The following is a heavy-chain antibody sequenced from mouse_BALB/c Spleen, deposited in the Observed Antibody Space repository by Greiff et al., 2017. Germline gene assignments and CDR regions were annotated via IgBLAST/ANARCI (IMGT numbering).Heavy chain of an antibody. J-gene: IGHJ2*01. D-gene: IGHD2-10*01. CDR3: ARSACYGTPGYFDY. V-gene: IGHV1-18*01. Sequence: DVQLQESGPELVKPGASVKIPCKASGYTFTDYNMDWVKQSHGKSLEWIGDINPNNGGTIYNQKFKGKATLTVDKSSSTAYMELRSLTSEDTADYYCARSACYGTPGYFDYWGQGTTLTVSS. CDR2: INPNNGGT. CDR1: GYTFTDYN.